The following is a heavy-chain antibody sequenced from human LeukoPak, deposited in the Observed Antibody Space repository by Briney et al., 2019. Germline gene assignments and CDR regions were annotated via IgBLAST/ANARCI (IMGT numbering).Heavy chain of an antibody. D-gene: IGHD4-17*01. V-gene: IGHV1-46*01. Sequence: ASVKVSCKASGYTFTNYYLRWVRQAPGHGLEWMAIINPSDGGTYYEQKLQGRVTGTRDTSTSTVYMELSSLRSEDTAVYYCARDTRTMTAVTRGQHYYYGLDVWGQGTTVTVSS. J-gene: IGHJ6*02. CDR3: ARDTRTMTAVTRGQHYYYGLDV. CDR1: GYTFTNYY. CDR2: INPSDGGT.